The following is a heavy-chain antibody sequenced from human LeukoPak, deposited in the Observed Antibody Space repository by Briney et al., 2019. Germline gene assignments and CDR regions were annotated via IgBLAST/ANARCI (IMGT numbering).Heavy chain of an antibody. J-gene: IGHJ6*03. Sequence: PSETLSLTCTVSGGSISSYYWSWIRQPPGKGLEWIGYIYYSGSTNYNPSLKSRVTTSVDTSKNQFSLKLSSVTAADSAVYYCARDQGGNSFDYYYMDVWGKGTTVTVSS. CDR1: GGSISSYY. D-gene: IGHD4-23*01. CDR2: IYYSGST. V-gene: IGHV4-59*01. CDR3: ARDQGGNSFDYYYMDV.